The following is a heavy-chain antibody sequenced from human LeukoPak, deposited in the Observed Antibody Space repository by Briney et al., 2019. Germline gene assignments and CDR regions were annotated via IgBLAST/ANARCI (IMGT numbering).Heavy chain of an antibody. D-gene: IGHD3/OR15-3a*01. J-gene: IGHJ3*02. CDR3: ARAGTGDAFDI. CDR1: GYTFTGYY. Sequence: GASVKVSCKASGYTFTGYYMHWVRQAPGQGLEWMGWINPNSGGTNYAQKVQGRVTMTRDTSISTAYMELSRLRSDDTAVYYCARAGTGDAFDIWGQGTMVTVSS. CDR2: INPNSGGT. V-gene: IGHV1-2*02.